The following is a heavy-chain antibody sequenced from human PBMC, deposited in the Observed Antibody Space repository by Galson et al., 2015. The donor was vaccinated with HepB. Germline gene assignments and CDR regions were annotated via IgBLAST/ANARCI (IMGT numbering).Heavy chain of an antibody. D-gene: IGHD3-10*01. V-gene: IGHV1-18*04. CDR3: ARVGNMLRGVTGGYFDS. CDR1: GYTFTNHG. J-gene: IGHJ4*02. Sequence: SVKVSCKASGYTFTNHGITWVRQAPGQGLEWMGWIIIYNGNTNYAENLQGRATMTTDTSTNTAYMELRSLRSDDTAVYYCARVGNMLRGVTGGYFDSWGQGTLVTVSS. CDR2: IIIYNGNT.